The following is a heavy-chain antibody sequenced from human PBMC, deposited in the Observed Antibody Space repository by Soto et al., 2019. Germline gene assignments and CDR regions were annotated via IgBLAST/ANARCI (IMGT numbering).Heavy chain of an antibody. J-gene: IGHJ4*02. CDR2: ISGSGIST. V-gene: IGHV3-23*01. CDR1: AFTFSSYA. Sequence: EVQLLESGGGLVQPGGSLRLSCAASAFTFSSYAMSWVRQSPGKGLEWVSGISGSGISTYYADSVKGRFSISRDNSKNTLYLQMDSLRAEDTAVYYCAKGGATYGLLTHDYWGQGTRVTVSS. D-gene: IGHD3-9*01. CDR3: AKGGATYGLLTHDY.